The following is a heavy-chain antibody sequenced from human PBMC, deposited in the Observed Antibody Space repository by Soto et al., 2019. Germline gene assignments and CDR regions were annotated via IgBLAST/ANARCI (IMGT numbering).Heavy chain of an antibody. CDR1: GGSLSSYY. CDR2: IYYSGST. D-gene: IGHD3-9*01. Sequence: ASETLSLTCVVSGGSLSSYYWSWIRQPPGKGLEWIGYIYYSGSTNYNPSLKSRVTISVDTSKNQFSLKLSSVTAADTAVYYCARALILTGYYIHDAFDIWGQGTMVT. J-gene: IGHJ3*02. CDR3: ARALILTGYYIHDAFDI. V-gene: IGHV4-59*01.